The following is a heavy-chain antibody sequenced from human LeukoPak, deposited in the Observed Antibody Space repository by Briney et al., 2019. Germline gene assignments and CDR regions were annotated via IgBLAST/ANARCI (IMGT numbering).Heavy chain of an antibody. CDR3: ASSLYSNYPFDY. D-gene: IGHD4-11*01. V-gene: IGHV4-30-4*08. J-gene: IGHJ4*02. CDR1: GGSISSGDYY. Sequence: SQTLSLTCTVSGGSISSGDYYWGWIRQPPGKGLEWIGYIYYSGSTYYNPSLKSRVTISVETPKNQLSLKLSSVTAADTAVYYCASSLYSNYPFDYWGQGTLVTVSS. CDR2: IYYSGST.